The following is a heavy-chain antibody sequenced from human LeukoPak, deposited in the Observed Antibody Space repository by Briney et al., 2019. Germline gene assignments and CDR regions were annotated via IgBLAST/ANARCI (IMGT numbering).Heavy chain of an antibody. J-gene: IGHJ4*02. CDR2: TIPILGIA. Sequence: ASVKVSCKASGGTFSSYTISWVRQAPGQGLEWMGRTIPILGIANYAQKFQGRVTITADKSTSTAYMELSSLRSEDTAVYYCARETGYCSSTSCYQAYYFDYWGQGTLVTVSS. CDR3: ARETGYCSSTSCYQAYYFDY. V-gene: IGHV1-69*04. D-gene: IGHD2-2*01. CDR1: GGTFSSYT.